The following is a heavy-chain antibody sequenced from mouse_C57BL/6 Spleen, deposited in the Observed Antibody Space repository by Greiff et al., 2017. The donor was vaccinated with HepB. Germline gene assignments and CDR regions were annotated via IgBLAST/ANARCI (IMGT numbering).Heavy chain of an antibody. V-gene: IGHV5-6*01. Sequence: EVKLVESGGDLVKPGGSLKLSCAASGFTFSSYGMSWVRQTPDKRLEWVATISRGGSYTYYPYSVKGRCTISRDNAKNTLYLQMSSLKSEDTALYYCARHEHDVGWYYFDYWGQGTTLTVAS. CDR1: GFTFSSYG. D-gene: IGHD1-1*02. CDR3: ARHEHDVGWYYFDY. J-gene: IGHJ2*01. CDR2: ISRGGSYT.